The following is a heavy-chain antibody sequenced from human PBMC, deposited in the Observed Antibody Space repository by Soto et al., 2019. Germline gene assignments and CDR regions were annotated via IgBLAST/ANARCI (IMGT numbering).Heavy chain of an antibody. CDR3: ATDLRTGTDRGKFDY. J-gene: IGHJ4*02. CDR2: IKSNTDGGTA. CDR1: GFTFNNAW. D-gene: IGHD1-1*01. Sequence: EVQLVESGGGLVNPGGSLRLSCAASGFTFNNAWMSWVRQAPGKGLEWVGRIKSNTDGGTADYAAPVNGRFTVSRDDSKNTVYLQINSLKTEDTAVYYCATDLRTGTDRGKFDYWGQGTLVTVSS. V-gene: IGHV3-15*01.